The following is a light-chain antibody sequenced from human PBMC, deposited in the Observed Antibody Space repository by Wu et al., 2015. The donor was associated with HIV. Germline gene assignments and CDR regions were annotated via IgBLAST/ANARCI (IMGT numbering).Light chain of an antibody. V-gene: IGKV3-11*01. CDR1: QSVSNF. J-gene: IGKJ1*01. CDR2: DAS. CDR3: QQRSNWPWT. Sequence: EIVLTQSPATLSLSPGERATLSCRASQSVSNFVAWFQQKPGQAPRLLIYDASNRATGIPARFSGSGSGTDFTLTISSLETEDFALYYCQQRSNWPWTFGQGTKVEFK.